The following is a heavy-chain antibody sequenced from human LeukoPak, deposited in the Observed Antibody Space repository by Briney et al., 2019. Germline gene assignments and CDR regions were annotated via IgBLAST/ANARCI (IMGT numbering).Heavy chain of an antibody. J-gene: IGHJ6*02. D-gene: IGHD2-15*01. CDR2: INKDARNT. CDR1: GFTFSSHW. CDR3: ARDVLSGMDV. Sequence: PGGSLRLSCAASGFTFSSHWMHWVRRAPGKGLVWFSRINKDARNTTYADSVKGRFTISRDNAKKTLYLQMNSLRAEDTAVYYCARDVLSGMDVWGQGTTVTVSS. V-gene: IGHV3-74*01.